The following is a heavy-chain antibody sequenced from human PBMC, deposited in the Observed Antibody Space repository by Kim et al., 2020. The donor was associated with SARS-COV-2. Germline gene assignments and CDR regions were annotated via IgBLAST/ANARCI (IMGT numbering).Heavy chain of an antibody. D-gene: IGHD3-22*01. CDR3: ARVRGREDDYDSSGYYYLDY. CDR1: GGSISSYY. Sequence: SETLSLTCTVSGGSISSYYWSWIRQPPGKGLEWIGYIYYSGSTNYNPSLKSRVTISVDTSKNQFSLKLSSVTAADTAVYYCARVRGREDDYDSSGYYYLDYWGQGTLVTVSS. CDR2: IYYSGST. J-gene: IGHJ4*02. V-gene: IGHV4-59*01.